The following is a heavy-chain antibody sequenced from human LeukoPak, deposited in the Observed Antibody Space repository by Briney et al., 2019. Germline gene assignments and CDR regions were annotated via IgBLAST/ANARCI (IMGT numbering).Heavy chain of an antibody. CDR3: TTDDYGDYGGNAFDI. D-gene: IGHD4-17*01. J-gene: IGHJ3*02. V-gene: IGHV3-23*01. CDR1: GITFRSYA. Sequence: GGSLRLSCAASGITFRSYAMSWVRQAPGKGLEWVSAISGSGNSAYYADSVKGRFTISRDDSKNTLYLQMNSLRAADTAVYYCTTDDYGDYGGNAFDIWGRGTMVTVSS. CDR2: ISGSGNSA.